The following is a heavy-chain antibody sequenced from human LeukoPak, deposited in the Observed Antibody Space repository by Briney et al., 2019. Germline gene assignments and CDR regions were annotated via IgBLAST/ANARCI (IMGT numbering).Heavy chain of an antibody. J-gene: IGHJ6*02. V-gene: IGHV5-51*01. CDR2: IYPGDSDT. CDR3: ARLHTYYYYGMDV. CDR1: GYSFTTYW. Sequence: GESLKISCKGSGYSFTTYWIGWVRQMPGKGLEWMAIIYPGDSDTRCSPSFQGQVTISADKSIGTAYPQWSSLKASDTAMYYCARLHTYYYYGMDVWGQGTTVTVSS.